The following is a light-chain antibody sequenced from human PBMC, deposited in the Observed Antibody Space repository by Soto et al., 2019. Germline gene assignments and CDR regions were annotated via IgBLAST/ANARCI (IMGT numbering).Light chain of an antibody. V-gene: IGLV1-44*01. CDR2: SLN. CDR3: AAWDDSLNGPV. Sequence: QSVLTQPPSASGTPGQRVTISCSGSYSKIGCNTVNWFQQLPGTAPKLLIFSLNQRPSGVPDRFSGSKSGTSASLAISGLQSEDEADYYCAAWDDSLNGPVFGTGTKLTVL. CDR1: YSKIGCNT. J-gene: IGLJ1*01.